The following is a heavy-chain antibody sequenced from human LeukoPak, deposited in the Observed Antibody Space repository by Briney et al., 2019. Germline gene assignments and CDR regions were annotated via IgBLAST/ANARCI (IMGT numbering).Heavy chain of an antibody. CDR3: ARDGNPWNLHV. CDR1: GGSIGDYY. D-gene: IGHD1-14*01. J-gene: IGHJ2*01. CDR2: IYHSESA. Sequence: PSETLSLTCTVSGGSIGDYYCTWIRQPPREGLEWVGYIYHSESAKSKSSLKSPLTIPIDTSKNQVSLKMKSVTAADTAVYYCARDGNPWNLHVWGRGTLVTVSS. V-gene: IGHV4-59*01.